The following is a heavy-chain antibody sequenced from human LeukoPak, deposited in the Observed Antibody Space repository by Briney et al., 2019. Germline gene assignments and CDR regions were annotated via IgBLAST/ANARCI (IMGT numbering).Heavy chain of an antibody. J-gene: IGHJ3*02. CDR3: AKSTLAWVGRGAFDI. V-gene: IGHV3-23*01. CDR1: GFTFSSYA. D-gene: IGHD2-15*01. CDR2: ISGSGGST. Sequence: GGSLRLSCVASGFTFSSYAMSWVRQAPGKGLEWVSAISGSGGSTYYADSVKGRFTISRDNSKNTLYLQMNSLRAEDTAVYYCAKSTLAWVGRGAFDIWGQGTMVTVSS.